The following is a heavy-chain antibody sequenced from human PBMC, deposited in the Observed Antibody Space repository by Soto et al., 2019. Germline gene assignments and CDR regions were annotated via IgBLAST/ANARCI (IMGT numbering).Heavy chain of an antibody. CDR2: IHYSGGT. D-gene: IGHD2-15*01. J-gene: IGHJ4*02. CDR1: GGSISGSC. V-gene: IGHV4-59*01. CDR3: TKYRRTDAEGYSFDY. Sequence: WETLSLTCTVSGGSISGSCWSWIRQTPGKVLEWVGYIHYSGGTNYNPSLKSRVTMSVDSAKNQFSLQLSFVTAADTAVYFCTKYRRTDAEGYSFDYWGRGALVTVSS.